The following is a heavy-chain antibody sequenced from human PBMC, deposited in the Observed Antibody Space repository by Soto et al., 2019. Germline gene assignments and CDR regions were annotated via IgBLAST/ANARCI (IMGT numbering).Heavy chain of an antibody. CDR1: GYTFTSYG. J-gene: IGHJ6*02. V-gene: IGHV1-18*01. D-gene: IGHD5-18*01. CDR3: ARVKYSPPYYYSYGMDV. Sequence: QVQLVQSGAEVKKPGASVKVSCKASGYTFTSYGISWVRQAPGQGLEWMGWISAYNGNTNYAQELQGRVTMTTDTSTSTAYMELRSLRSDDTAVYYCARVKYSPPYYYSYGMDVWGQGTTVTVSS. CDR2: ISAYNGNT.